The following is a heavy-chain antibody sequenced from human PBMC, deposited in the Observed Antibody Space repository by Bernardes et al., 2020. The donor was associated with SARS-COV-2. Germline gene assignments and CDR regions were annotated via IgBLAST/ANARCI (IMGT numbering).Heavy chain of an antibody. CDR3: AGDLSGQYYFDS. CDR2: IGSDGIST. CDR1: GFTFSNYW. D-gene: IGHD6-19*01. Sequence: GGSLRLSCAASGFTFSNYWMHWVRQAPGKGLVWVSRIGSDGISTTYADSVKGRFTISRDNAKNTLYLQMNSLRAEDTAVYYCAGDLSGQYYFDSWGQGTLVTVSS. V-gene: IGHV3-74*01. J-gene: IGHJ4*02.